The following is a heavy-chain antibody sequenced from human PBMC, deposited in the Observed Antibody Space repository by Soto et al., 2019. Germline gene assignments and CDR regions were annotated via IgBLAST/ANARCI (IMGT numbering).Heavy chain of an antibody. D-gene: IGHD3-10*01. Sequence: QVQLQESGPGLVKPSETLSLSCNVSGGSISSDDFFWSWVRQHPARGLEWIGYIYHSGTTYYNPSLQSRITISVDTSNNQFSLKLRSVTAADTAVYFCASDEDHGSGLSGGMDVWGQGTAVTVS. CDR3: ASDEDHGSGLSGGMDV. CDR2: IYHSGTT. J-gene: IGHJ6*02. V-gene: IGHV4-31*03. CDR1: GGSISSDDFF.